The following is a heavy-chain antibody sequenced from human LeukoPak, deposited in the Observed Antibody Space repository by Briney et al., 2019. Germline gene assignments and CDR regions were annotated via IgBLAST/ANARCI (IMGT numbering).Heavy chain of an antibody. CDR1: GGSLSGYY. CDR3: ARNRYYYGSGTYGVPNWFDP. V-gene: IGHV4-34*01. J-gene: IGHJ5*02. CDR2: IYYSGST. D-gene: IGHD3-10*01. Sequence: SETLSLTCGVYGGSLSGYYWSWIRHPPGKGLEWIGTIYYSGSTYYNPSLKSRVTISVDTSKNQFSLKLSSVTAADTAVYYCARNRYYYGSGTYGVPNWFDPWGQGTLVTVSS.